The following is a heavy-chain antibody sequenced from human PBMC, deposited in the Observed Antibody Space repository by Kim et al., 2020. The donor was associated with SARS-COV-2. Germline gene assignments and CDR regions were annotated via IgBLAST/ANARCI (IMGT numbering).Heavy chain of an antibody. CDR3: ARADIGSYYGYYYGMDV. J-gene: IGHJ6*02. D-gene: IGHD1-26*01. CDR1: GFTFSSYA. CDR2: ISYDGSNK. V-gene: IGHV3-30*04. Sequence: GGSLRLSCAAPGFTFSSYAMHWVRQAPGKGLEWVAVISYDGSNKYYADSVKGRFTISRDNSKNTLYLQMNSLRAEDTAVYYCARADIGSYYGYYYGMDVWGQGTTVTVSS.